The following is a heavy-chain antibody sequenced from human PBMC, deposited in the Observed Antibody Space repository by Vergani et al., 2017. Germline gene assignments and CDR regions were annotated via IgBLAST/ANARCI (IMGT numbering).Heavy chain of an antibody. CDR1: GGSISSGSYY. Sequence: QVQLQESGPGLVKPSQTLSLTCTVSGGSISSGSYYWSWIRQPAGKGLEWIGRIYTSGGTNYNPSLKSRVTISVDTAKNQFSLKLSSVTAADTAVYYCARSSLSSTYNWFDPWGQGTLVTVSS. V-gene: IGHV4-61*02. J-gene: IGHJ5*02. CDR3: ARSSLSSTYNWFDP. CDR2: IYTSGGT. D-gene: IGHD6-13*01.